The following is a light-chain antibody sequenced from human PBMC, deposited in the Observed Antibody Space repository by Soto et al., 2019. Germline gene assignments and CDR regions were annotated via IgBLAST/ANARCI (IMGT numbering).Light chain of an antibody. CDR3: CSYAGSYHVV. Sequence: QSALTQPRSVSGSPGQSVTISCTGTSSDVGGYNYVSWYQQHPGKAPKLMIYDVSKRPSGVPDRFSGSKSGNTASLTISGLQAEGEADYYCCSYAGSYHVVFGGGTKVTVL. CDR1: SSDVGGYNY. V-gene: IGLV2-11*01. CDR2: DVS. J-gene: IGLJ2*01.